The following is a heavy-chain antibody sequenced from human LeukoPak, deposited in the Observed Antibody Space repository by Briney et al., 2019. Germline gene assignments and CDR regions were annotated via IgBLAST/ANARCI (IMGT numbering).Heavy chain of an antibody. CDR1: GFNFSSYS. J-gene: IGHJ6*03. D-gene: IGHD2-2*01. Sequence: PGGSLRLSCAASGFNFSSYSMNWVRQAPGKGLEWISYITPSATTIYYADSVKGRFTISRDNAKNSLYLQMNSLRAEDTAMYYCATRSCSISACRASSYHCMDFWGKGTTVTVSS. V-gene: IGHV3-48*04. CDR3: ATRSCSISACRASSYHCMDF. CDR2: ITPSATTI.